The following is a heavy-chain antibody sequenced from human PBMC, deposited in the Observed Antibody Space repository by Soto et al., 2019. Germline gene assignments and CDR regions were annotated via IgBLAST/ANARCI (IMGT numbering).Heavy chain of an antibody. J-gene: IGHJ5*02. Sequence: GASVKVSCKASGYTFTSYGISWVRQAPGQGLEWMGWISAYNGNTNYAQKLQGRVTITADKSTSTAYMELSSLRSEDTAVYYCAAEQLEWLLFESSWFDPWGQGTLVTVSS. CDR2: ISAYNGNT. V-gene: IGHV1-18*01. CDR1: GYTFTSYG. CDR3: AAEQLEWLLFESSWFDP. D-gene: IGHD3-3*01.